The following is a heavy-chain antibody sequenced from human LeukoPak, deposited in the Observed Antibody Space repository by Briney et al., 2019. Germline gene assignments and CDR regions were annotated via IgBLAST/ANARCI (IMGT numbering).Heavy chain of an antibody. CDR2: IYYSGST. CDR3: SSFGSSGSHAFDM. V-gene: IGHV4-59*01. Sequence: SETLSLTCTVSGGSISYYYWNWIRQPPGKGLEWIGYIYYSGSTNYNPSLKSRVTISVDTSKNQFSLKLSSVTAADTAVYYCSSFGSSGSHAFDMWGQGTMVTVSS. CDR1: GGSISYYY. J-gene: IGHJ3*02. D-gene: IGHD3-22*01.